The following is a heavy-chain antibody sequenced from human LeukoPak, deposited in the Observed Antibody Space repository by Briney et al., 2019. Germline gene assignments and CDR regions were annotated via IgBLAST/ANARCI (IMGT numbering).Heavy chain of an antibody. CDR3: ARMGMGPPGHGAFDP. D-gene: IGHD1-26*01. CDR1: DVSFSGYF. Sequence: KPSETLSLTCAVYDVSFSGYFWSWIRQPPGKGLEWIGEINHSGSTNYNPSLQSRVTISVDTSKNQFSLKLTSVTAADTAVYYCARMGMGPPGHGAFDPWGQGTLVTVSS. V-gene: IGHV4-34*01. CDR2: INHSGST. J-gene: IGHJ5*02.